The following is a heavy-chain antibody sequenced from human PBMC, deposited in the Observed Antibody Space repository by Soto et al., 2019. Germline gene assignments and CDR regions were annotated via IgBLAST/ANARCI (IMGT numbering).Heavy chain of an antibody. CDR1: GFTFSSYE. D-gene: IGHD3-22*01. J-gene: IGHJ1*01. V-gene: IGHV3-48*03. CDR2: ISSSGSTI. Sequence: GGSLRLSCAASGFTFSSYEMNWVRQAPGKGLEWVSYISSSGSTIYYADSVKGRFTISRDNAKNSLYLQMNSLRAEDTAVYYCARDPYYYDSSGYYWGYFQHWGQGTLVTVSS. CDR3: ARDPYYYDSSGYYWGYFQH.